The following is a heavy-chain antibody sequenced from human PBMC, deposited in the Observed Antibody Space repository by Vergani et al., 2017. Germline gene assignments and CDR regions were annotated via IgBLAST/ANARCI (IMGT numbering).Heavy chain of an antibody. CDR3: AKGSDYDILTGYYDY. J-gene: IGHJ4*02. CDR1: GFTFDDYA. V-gene: IGHV3-9*01. CDR2: ISWNSGSI. Sequence: EVQLVESGGGLVQPGRSLRLSCAASGFTFDDYAMHWVRQAPGKGLEWVSGISWNSGSIGYADSVKGRFTISRDNAKNSLYLQMNSLRAEETALYYCAKGSDYDILTGYYDYWGQGTLVTVSS. D-gene: IGHD3-9*01.